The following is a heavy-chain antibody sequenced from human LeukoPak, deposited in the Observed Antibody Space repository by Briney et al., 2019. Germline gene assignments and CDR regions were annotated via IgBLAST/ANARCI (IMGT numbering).Heavy chain of an antibody. CDR1: GGSFSGHY. CDR3: ATRGRARDY. V-gene: IGHV4-34*01. Sequence: SETLSLTCAVSGGSFSGHYWNWIRQPPGKGLEWIGEINHGGSTNYNPSLKSRVTISVDTSQNQFSLRLSSVTAADTAVYYCATRGRARDYWGQGTLVTVSS. J-gene: IGHJ4*02. CDR2: INHGGST. D-gene: IGHD3-10*01.